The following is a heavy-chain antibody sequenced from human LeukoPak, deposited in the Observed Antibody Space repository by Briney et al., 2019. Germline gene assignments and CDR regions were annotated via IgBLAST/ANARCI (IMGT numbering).Heavy chain of an antibody. CDR1: GYTFTGYY. Sequence: ASVKVSCKASGYTFTGYYMHWVRQAPGQGLEWMGWINPNSGGTNYAQKFQGRVTMTRDTSISTAYMGPSRLRSDDTAVYYCARDRYCTNGVCGFWFDPWGQGTLVTVSS. D-gene: IGHD2-8*01. CDR3: ARDRYCTNGVCGFWFDP. CDR2: INPNSGGT. V-gene: IGHV1-2*02. J-gene: IGHJ5*02.